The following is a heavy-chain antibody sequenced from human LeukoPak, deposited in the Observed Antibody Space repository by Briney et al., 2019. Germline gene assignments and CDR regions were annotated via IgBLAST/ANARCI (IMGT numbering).Heavy chain of an antibody. CDR2: ISNGGGST. Sequence: GGSLRLSCAASGFTFSSYAMHWVRQAPGKGLEYVSAISNGGGSTHYANSVKGRFTISRDNSKNTLYLQMGSLRAEDMAVYYCAKISYDFWSGFGYWGQGTLVTVSS. CDR3: AKISYDFWSGFGY. CDR1: GFTFSSYA. J-gene: IGHJ4*02. D-gene: IGHD3-3*01. V-gene: IGHV3-64*01.